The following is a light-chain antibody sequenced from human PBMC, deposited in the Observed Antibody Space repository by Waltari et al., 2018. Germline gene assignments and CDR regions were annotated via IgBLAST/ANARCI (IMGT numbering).Light chain of an antibody. CDR2: AAS. CDR1: QHIYNY. J-gene: IGKJ2*02. V-gene: IGKV1-33*01. CDR3: QQYEGLPRT. Sequence: DIQMTQSPSSLSASVGDRVTITCQASQHIYNYLKWYQQKPGKAPKLLIYAASNLQTGVPSRFSGGGSGTDFTFVISNLQPEDIATYYCQQYEGLPRTFGQGTKLEMK.